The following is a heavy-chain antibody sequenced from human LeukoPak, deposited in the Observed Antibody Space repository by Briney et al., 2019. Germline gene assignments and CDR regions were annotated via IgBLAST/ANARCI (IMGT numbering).Heavy chain of an antibody. J-gene: IGHJ4*02. D-gene: IGHD3-16*02. CDR2: INPNSGGT. Sequence: ASLKVSCKASGYTFTGYYMHWVRQASGQGLEWMGRINPNSGGTNYAQKFQARVTMTRDTSISTAYMELSRLRSDDTAVYYCARELYDYVWGSYRYYFDYWGQGTLVTVSS. CDR1: GYTFTGYY. CDR3: ARELYDYVWGSYRYYFDY. V-gene: IGHV1-2*06.